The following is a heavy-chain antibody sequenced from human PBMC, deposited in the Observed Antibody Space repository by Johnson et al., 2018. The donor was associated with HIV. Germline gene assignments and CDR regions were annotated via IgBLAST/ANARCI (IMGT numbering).Heavy chain of an antibody. J-gene: IGHJ3*02. V-gene: IGHV3-7*01. CDR3: AREGSSGYYDAFDI. CDR1: GFTFSRYW. Sequence: VQLVESGGGLVQPGGSLRLSCAASGFTFSRYWMSWVRQAPGKGLEWVANIKQDGSEKYYVDSVKGRFTISRDNAKNSVYLQMNSLRVEDTAVYYCAREGSSGYYDAFDIWGQGTMVTVSS. D-gene: IGHD3-22*01. CDR2: IKQDGSEK.